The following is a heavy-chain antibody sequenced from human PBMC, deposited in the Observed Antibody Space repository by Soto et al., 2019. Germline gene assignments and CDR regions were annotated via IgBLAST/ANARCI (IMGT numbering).Heavy chain of an antibody. D-gene: IGHD3-10*01. V-gene: IGHV1-24*01. CDR1: GYTLTELS. Sequence: ASVKVSCKVSGYTLTELSMHCVRQAPGKGLEWMGGFDPEDGETIYAQKFQGRVTMTEDTSTDTAYMELSSLRSEDTAVYYCATTLRGVGFSQFYYYYGMEVWGQGTTVTVSS. CDR2: FDPEDGET. J-gene: IGHJ6*01. CDR3: ATTLRGVGFSQFYYYYGMEV.